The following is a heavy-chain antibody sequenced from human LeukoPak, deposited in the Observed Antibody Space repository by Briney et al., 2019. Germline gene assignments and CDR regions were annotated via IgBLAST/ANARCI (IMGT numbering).Heavy chain of an antibody. CDR1: GYTFTRYY. J-gene: IGHJ5*02. V-gene: IGHV1-46*01. D-gene: IGHD6-6*01. Sequence: ASVKVSCKASGYTFTRYYMHWVRQAPGQGLEWMGIINPSGGSTSYAQKFQGRVTMTRDTSTSTVYMELSSLRSEDTAVYYCLYSSSGGFDPWGQGTLVNVSS. CDR2: INPSGGST. CDR3: LYSSSGGFDP.